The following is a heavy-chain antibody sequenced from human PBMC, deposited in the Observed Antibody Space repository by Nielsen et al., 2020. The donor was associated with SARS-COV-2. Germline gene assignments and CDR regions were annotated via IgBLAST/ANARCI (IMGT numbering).Heavy chain of an antibody. CDR2: IVLGGYDI. CDR1: GFDFSSRA. Sequence: GGSLRLSCAASGFDFSSRAMTWVRQAPGEGIEWVSTIVLGGYDISYADSVKGRLITSRDNSKNELYLQMNNLRADDTAVYYCVRVRDDGYYYDTGPFDYWGQGTLVTVSS. J-gene: IGHJ4*02. D-gene: IGHD3-22*01. V-gene: IGHV3-21*01. CDR3: VRVRDDGYYYDTGPFDY.